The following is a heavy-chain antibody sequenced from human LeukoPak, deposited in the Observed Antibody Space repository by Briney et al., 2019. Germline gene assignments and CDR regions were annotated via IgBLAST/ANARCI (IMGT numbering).Heavy chain of an antibody. CDR2: IYTRGGT. V-gene: IGHV4-61*02. J-gene: IGHJ4*02. Sequence: KPSQTLSLTCTVSGGSISSGSYYGSWIRQPAGKGLEWIGRIYTRGGTNYNPSLKSRVTISVDTSKNQFSLKLSSVTAADTDVYYCARGVYDSSGYYQYYFDYWGQGTLVTVSS. CDR3: ARGVYDSSGYYQYYFDY. CDR1: GGSISSGSYY. D-gene: IGHD3-22*01.